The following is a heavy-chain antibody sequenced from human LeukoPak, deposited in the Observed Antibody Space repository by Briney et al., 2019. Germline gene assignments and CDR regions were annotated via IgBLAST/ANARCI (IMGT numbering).Heavy chain of an antibody. Sequence: GRSLRLSCAASGFTFSSYGMYWVRQAPGKGLEWVAVISYDGSNKYYADSVKGRFTISRDNSKNTLYLQMNSLRAEDTAVYYCAKGQYSSGWYWFDYWGQGTLVTVSS. J-gene: IGHJ4*02. D-gene: IGHD6-19*01. CDR3: AKGQYSSGWYWFDY. CDR1: GFTFSSYG. V-gene: IGHV3-30*18. CDR2: ISYDGSNK.